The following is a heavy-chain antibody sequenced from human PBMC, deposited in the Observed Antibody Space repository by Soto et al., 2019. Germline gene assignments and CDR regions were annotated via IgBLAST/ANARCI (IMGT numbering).Heavy chain of an antibody. Sequence: QLLESGPGLVKPSETLSLTCTVSTGSITSGDYFWGWIRHPPGKVLEFIGTMHSSGGTYYSPSHKSRVSLSMDKSKYQFSLKPPSVTTAATAAYFCAGVVVGATRQTGSNHWAQGTLVTAS. V-gene: IGHV4-39*01. J-gene: IGHJ5*02. CDR1: TGSITSGDYF. D-gene: IGHD1-26*01. CDR2: MHSSGGT. CDR3: AGVVVGATRQTGSNH.